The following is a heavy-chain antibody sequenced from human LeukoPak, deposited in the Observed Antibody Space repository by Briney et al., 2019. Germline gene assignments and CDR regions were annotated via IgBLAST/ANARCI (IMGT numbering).Heavy chain of an antibody. J-gene: IGHJ4*02. D-gene: IGHD3-3*01. V-gene: IGHV3-23*01. CDR1: GFTFSSYA. Sequence: GGSLRLPCAASGFTFSSYAMSWVRQAPGKGLEWVSAISGSGGSTYYADSVKGRFTISRDSSKNTLYLQMNSLRAEDTAVYYCANKGVVIASDYWGQGTLVTVSS. CDR2: ISGSGGST. CDR3: ANKGVVIASDY.